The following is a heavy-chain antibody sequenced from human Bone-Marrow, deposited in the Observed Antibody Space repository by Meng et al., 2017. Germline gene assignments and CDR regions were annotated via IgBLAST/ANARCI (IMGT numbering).Heavy chain of an antibody. CDR1: GASVSSGYW. J-gene: IGHJ4*02. Sequence: QAQLQGSGQGLVKPSGNLSLTCGVPGASVSSGYWWTWVRQPPGKGLEWIGEFHHSGTTNYNPSLKSRVTISVDKSKNQFSLKLSSVTAADTAVYYCARGSSSSWPNFDYWGQGTLVTVSS. D-gene: IGHD6-13*01. V-gene: IGHV4-4*02. CDR3: ARGSSSSWPNFDY. CDR2: FHHSGTT.